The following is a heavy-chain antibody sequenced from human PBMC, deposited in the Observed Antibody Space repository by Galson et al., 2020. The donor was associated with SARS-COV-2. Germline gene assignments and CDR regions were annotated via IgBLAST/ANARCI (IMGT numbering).Heavy chain of an antibody. CDR2: ISHDGSTT. CDR1: GFTFSRYG. CDR3: VKERADGYDVGGDY. J-gene: IGHJ4*02. Sequence: GGSLRLSCVASGFTFSRYGMHWVRQTPGKGLEWVAVISHDGSTTFYVDSVEGRFTISRDNSKNTLYLHMESLTTADTAVYYCVKERADGYDVGGDYWGRGTLVTVPS. V-gene: IGHV3-30*18. D-gene: IGHD5-12*01.